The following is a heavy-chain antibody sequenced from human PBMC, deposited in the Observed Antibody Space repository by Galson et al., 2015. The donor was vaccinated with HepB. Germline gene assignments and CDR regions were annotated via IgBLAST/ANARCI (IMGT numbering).Heavy chain of an antibody. CDR1: GFTFSSCA. J-gene: IGHJ4*02. CDR3: AKGQPRTSIFGVVIMAWDY. V-gene: IGHV3-23*01. CDR2: IGGYGFDT. D-gene: IGHD3-3*02. Sequence: SLRLSCAASGFTFSSCAMTWVRQAPGEGLEWISSIGGYGFDTYYADSVKGRFTISRDNSKNTVYLQMNSLRVDDTAVYFCAKGQPRTSIFGVVIMAWDYWGQGTLVTVSS.